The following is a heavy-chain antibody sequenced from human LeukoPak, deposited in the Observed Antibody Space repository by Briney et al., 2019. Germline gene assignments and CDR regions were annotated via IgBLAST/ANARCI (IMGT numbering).Heavy chain of an antibody. J-gene: IGHJ4*02. Sequence: KPGGALRLSCAASGFTFSNAWLSWVRQAPGKGLEWVGRIKSKTDGGTTDYAAPVKGRFTISRDDSKTTLYLQMNSLKTADTAVYYCTTDDPRWYAYWGQGTLVTASS. CDR2: IKSKTDGGTT. V-gene: IGHV3-15*01. CDR3: TTDDPRWYAY. CDR1: GFTFSNAW. D-gene: IGHD6-13*01.